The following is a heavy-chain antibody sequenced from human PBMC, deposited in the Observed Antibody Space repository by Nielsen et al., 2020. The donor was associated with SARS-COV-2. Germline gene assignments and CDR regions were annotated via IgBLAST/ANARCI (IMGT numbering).Heavy chain of an antibody. CDR3: ARGGGWYQLLWRAAAGIVDY. J-gene: IGHJ4*02. CDR2: ISSSGSTI. CDR1: GFTFSSYE. V-gene: IGHV3-48*03. Sequence: GESLKISCAASGFTFSSYEMNWVRQAPGKGLEWVSYISSSGSTIYYADSVKGRFTISRDNAKNSLYLQMNSLRAEDTAVYYCARGGGWYQLLWRAAAGIVDYWGQGTLVTVSS. D-gene: IGHD2-2*01.